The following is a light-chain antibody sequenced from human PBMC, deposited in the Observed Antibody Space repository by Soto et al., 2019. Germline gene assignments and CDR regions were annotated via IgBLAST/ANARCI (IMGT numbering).Light chain of an antibody. V-gene: IGKV1-27*01. Sequence: DIQMTQSPSSLSASVGDRVTITCRASQGISNSLAWYQQKPGKVPKVLIYAASTLQSGVPSRFSGSGSRTDITLTTSSLKPEDVATYCCQKYDIGPLACGPGTKVDIK. J-gene: IGKJ3*01. CDR2: AAS. CDR3: QKYDIGPLA. CDR1: QGISNS.